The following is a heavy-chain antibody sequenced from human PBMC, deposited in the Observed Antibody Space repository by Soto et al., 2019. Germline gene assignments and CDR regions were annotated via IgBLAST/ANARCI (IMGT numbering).Heavy chain of an antibody. Sequence: QVRLQQWGAGLVRPSETLSLTCAVYGGSFNNYCWSWIRQPPGKGLEWIGEVCPGGRTNYSPTLKREVRIAVAGSTNQFSLRLTSVTVADTAVYYCARRDYGQYGAYNWFDPWGQGNLVIVAS. V-gene: IGHV4-34*02. J-gene: IGHJ5*02. CDR1: GGSFNNYC. CDR3: ARRDYGQYGAYNWFDP. CDR2: VCPGGRT. D-gene: IGHD3-10*01.